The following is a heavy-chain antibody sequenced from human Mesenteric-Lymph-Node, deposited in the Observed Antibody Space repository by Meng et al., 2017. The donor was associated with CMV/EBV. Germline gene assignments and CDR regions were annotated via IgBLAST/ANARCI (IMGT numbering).Heavy chain of an antibody. CDR2: ISSSSSYI. D-gene: IGHD3-10*01. J-gene: IGHJ4*02. Sequence: GGSLRLSCAASGFTFSTYSMNWVRQAPGKGLEWVSSISSSSSYIYYADSVKGRFTISRDNAKNSLYLQMNSLRAEDTAVYYCARRGGIGSGSYPPDYWGQGTLVTVSS. CDR1: GFTFSTYS. V-gene: IGHV3-21*01. CDR3: ARRGGIGSGSYPPDY.